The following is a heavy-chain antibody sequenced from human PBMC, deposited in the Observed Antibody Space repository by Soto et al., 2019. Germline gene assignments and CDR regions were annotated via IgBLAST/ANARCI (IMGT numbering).Heavy chain of an antibody. J-gene: IGHJ4*02. CDR1: GGSFSSGGSS. V-gene: IGHV4-30-2*01. CDR3: ARGQVVAAQH. CDR2: IYHSGST. D-gene: IGHD2-15*01. Sequence: QLQLQESGSGLVKPSQTLSLTCAVSGGSFSSGGSSWGWFRQPPGKGLEWIGYIYHSGSTYYNPSLKSRVTISVDRSKNQFSLKLSSVTAADTAVYYCARGQVVAAQHWGQGTLVTVSS.